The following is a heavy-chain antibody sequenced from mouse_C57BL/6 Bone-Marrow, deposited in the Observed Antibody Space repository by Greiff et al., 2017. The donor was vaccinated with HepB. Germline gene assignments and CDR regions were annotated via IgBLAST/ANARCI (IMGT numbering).Heavy chain of an antibody. D-gene: IGHD2-5*01. Sequence: QVQLKQSGAELARPGASVKMSCKASGYTFTSYTMHWVKQRPGQGLEWIGYINPSSGYTKYNQKFKDKATLTADKSSSTAYMQLSSLTSEDSAVYYCARDYSNYDAMDYWGQGTSVTVSS. CDR1: GYTFTSYT. V-gene: IGHV1-4*01. J-gene: IGHJ4*01. CDR3: ARDYSNYDAMDY. CDR2: INPSSGYT.